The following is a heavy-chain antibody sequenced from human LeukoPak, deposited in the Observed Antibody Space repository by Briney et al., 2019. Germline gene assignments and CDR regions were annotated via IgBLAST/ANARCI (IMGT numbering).Heavy chain of an antibody. CDR1: GFTFRNFV. V-gene: IGHV3-64D*06. CDR2: ISTDGSQ. CDR3: AKNDGNIWQPHS. J-gene: IGHJ4*02. Sequence: GSPGLSWSNSGFTFRNFVLQWVRQTPGKGLEYVSVISTDGSQYYPDSVKGRFTISRDNSKNTLYLQMNSLRPEDTAIYYCAKNDGNIWQPHSWGQGTLVTVSS.